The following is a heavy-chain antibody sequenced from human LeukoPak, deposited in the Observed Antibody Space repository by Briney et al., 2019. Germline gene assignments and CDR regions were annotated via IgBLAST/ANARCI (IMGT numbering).Heavy chain of an antibody. D-gene: IGHD1-26*01. Sequence: GGSLRLSCAASGFTFSSYWMHWVRQAPGKGLVWVSRINSDGSSTSYADSVKGRFTISRDNAKNSLYLQMNSLGAEDTAVYYCVRELIVGVAEYFQHCGQGTLVTVSS. V-gene: IGHV3-74*01. J-gene: IGHJ1*01. CDR3: VRELIVGVAEYFQH. CDR1: GFTFSSYW. CDR2: INSDGSST.